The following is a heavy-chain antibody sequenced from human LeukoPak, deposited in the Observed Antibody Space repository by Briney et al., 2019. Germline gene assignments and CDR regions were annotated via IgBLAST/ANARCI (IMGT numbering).Heavy chain of an antibody. J-gene: IGHJ3*01. CDR2: IYSGGST. CDR3: ARDQDYYGSGSMGV. CDR1: GFIVSSSY. Sequence: GGSLRLSCAASGFIVSSSYMSWVRQAPGKGLEWVSVIYSGGSTYYADSVKGRFTISRDNSKNTLYLQMNSLRAEDTAVYYCARDQDYYGSGSMGVWGQGTMVTVSS. V-gene: IGHV3-53*01. D-gene: IGHD3-10*01.